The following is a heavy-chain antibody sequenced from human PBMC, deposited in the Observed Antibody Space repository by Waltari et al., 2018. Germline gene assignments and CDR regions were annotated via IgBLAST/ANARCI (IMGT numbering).Heavy chain of an antibody. CDR2: ISSNGDNT. CDR3: VKGSGWFNY. CDR1: GFTFRSDA. J-gene: IGHJ4*02. V-gene: IGHV3-64D*06. Sequence: EVQLVESGGGLVQPGGSLRLSCSACGFTFRSDAMHWVRQAPGKGLEYLSAISSNGDNTYYADSVKGRFTISRVNSKNTLYLQMSSLRAEDTAVYYCVKGSGWFNYWGQGTLVTVSS. D-gene: IGHD6-19*01.